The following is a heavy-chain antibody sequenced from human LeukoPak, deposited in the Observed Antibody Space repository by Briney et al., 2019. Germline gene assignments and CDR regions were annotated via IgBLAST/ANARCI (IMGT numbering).Heavy chain of an antibody. CDR3: ARRSYSPLQSDWFDP. CDR2: INYNGIT. Sequence: PSETLSLTCIVSGVSISDYYWSWIRQPPGKGLEWIGFINYNGITNYNPSLKSRVTISVDTSKSQFSLKLSSVTAADTAVYYCARRSYSPLQSDWFDPWGRGTLVTVSS. CDR1: GVSISDYY. V-gene: IGHV4-59*08. D-gene: IGHD5-18*01. J-gene: IGHJ5*02.